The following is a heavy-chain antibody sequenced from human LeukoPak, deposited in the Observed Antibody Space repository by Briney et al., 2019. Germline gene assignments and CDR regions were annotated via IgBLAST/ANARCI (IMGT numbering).Heavy chain of an antibody. V-gene: IGHV1-18*01. Sequence: ASVKVSCKASGGTFGSYATSWVRQAPGQGLEWMGWISAYNGNTNYAQKLQGRVTMTTDTSTSTAYMELRSLRSYDTAVYSCARATYANWFDPWGQGTLVTVSS. J-gene: IGHJ5*02. CDR3: ARATYANWFDP. CDR1: GGTFGSYA. D-gene: IGHD4-11*01. CDR2: ISAYNGNT.